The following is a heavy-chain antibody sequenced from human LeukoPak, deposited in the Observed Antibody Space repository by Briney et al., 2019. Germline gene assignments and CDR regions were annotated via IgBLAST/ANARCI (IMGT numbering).Heavy chain of an antibody. CDR3: ARVVRAKGPAPVGY. CDR2: MNPNSGNT. D-gene: IGHD3-10*02. V-gene: IGHV1-8*01. J-gene: IGHJ4*02. Sequence: ASVSVSCTASGYTFTSYDISWVRQAPGQGLEWMGWMNPNSGNTAYAQKFQGRVTITRNTSISTAYMELSSLRSEDTAGYDCARVVRAKGPAPVGYWGQGTLVTVSS. CDR1: GYTFTSYD.